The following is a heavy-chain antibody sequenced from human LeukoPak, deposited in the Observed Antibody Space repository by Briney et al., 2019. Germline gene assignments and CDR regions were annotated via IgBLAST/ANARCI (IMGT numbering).Heavy chain of an antibody. CDR3: ARRGTRGNYFDY. Sequence: SVKVSCKASGGTFSSYAISWVRQAPGQGLEWMGGITPIFGTANYAQKFQGRVTITADESTSTAYMELSSLRSEDTAVYYCARRGTRGNYFDYWGQGTLVTVSS. D-gene: IGHD2-2*01. CDR2: ITPIFGTA. J-gene: IGHJ4*02. V-gene: IGHV1-69*13. CDR1: GGTFSSYA.